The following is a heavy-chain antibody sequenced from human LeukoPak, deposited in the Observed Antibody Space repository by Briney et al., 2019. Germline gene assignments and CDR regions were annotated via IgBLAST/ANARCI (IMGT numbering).Heavy chain of an antibody. D-gene: IGHD3-10*01. CDR1: GGSFSGYY. V-gene: IGHV4-34*01. J-gene: IGHJ4*02. CDR2: INHSGST. CDR3: ARSNMVRGVRALDY. Sequence: SETLSLTCAVYGGSFSGYYWSWIRQPPGKGLEWIGEINHSGSTNYNPSLKSRVTISVDTSKNQSSLKLSSVTAADTAVYYCARSNMVRGVRALDYWGQGTLVTVSS.